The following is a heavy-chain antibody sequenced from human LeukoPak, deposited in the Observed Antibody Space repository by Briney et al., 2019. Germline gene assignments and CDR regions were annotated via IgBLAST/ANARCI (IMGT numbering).Heavy chain of an antibody. V-gene: IGHV1-2*02. J-gene: IGHJ4*02. CDR2: INPNSGGT. CDR1: GYTFTGYY. CDR3: ARVGSTVTTEGDY. D-gene: IGHD4-11*01. Sequence: EASVKVSCKASGYTFTGYYMYWVRQAPGQGLEWMGWINPNSGGTNYAQKFQGRVTMTRDTSISTAYMELSSLRSDDTAVYYCARVGSTVTTEGDYWGQGTLVTVSS.